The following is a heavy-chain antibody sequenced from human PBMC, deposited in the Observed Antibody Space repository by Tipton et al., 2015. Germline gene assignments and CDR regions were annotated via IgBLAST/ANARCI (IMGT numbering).Heavy chain of an antibody. V-gene: IGHV1-8*01. CDR2: MNPNSGDT. CDR1: GCNFTDFD. D-gene: IGHD6-13*01. J-gene: IGHJ5*02. CDR3: ARDLRGHSSSWEHWFDP. Sequence: QLVQSGPEVKKPGASVKISCEASGCNFTDFDIHWVRQATGQGLEWMGWMNPNSGDTGYAQKFQGRVTMTSNTSISTAYMELSSLRSEDTAVYYCARDLRGHSSSWEHWFDPWGQGTLVTVSS.